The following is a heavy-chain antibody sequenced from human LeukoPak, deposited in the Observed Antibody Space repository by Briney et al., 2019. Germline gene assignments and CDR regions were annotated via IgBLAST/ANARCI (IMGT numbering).Heavy chain of an antibody. V-gene: IGHV1-2*06. CDR3: AREVGYSSSYYGRFDP. J-gene: IGHJ5*02. CDR2: INPNSGVP. Sequence: ASVKVSCKASGYTFTGYYMHWVRQAPGQGLEWLGRINPNSGVPNYAQKLKGRVTMTRDTAISPAYMQLSSLSSGDTAVYYCAREVGYSSSYYGRFDPWGQGTLVTVSS. CDR1: GYTFTGYY. D-gene: IGHD6-13*01.